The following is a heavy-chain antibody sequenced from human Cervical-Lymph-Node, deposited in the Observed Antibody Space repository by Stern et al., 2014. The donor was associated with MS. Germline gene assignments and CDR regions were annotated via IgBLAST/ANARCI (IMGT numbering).Heavy chain of an antibody. D-gene: IGHD2-2*02. CDR2: VIPIFGTV. Sequence: VHLVESGAEVKKPGSSVKVSCQTSGGTFSSHAINWVRQAPGQGLEWMGGVIPIFGTVDYAPKFQGRLTITADESTNTAYMELSSLRSEDTAVYYCARDQIPYYYYGMDVWGQGTTVTVSS. CDR3: ARDQIPYYYYGMDV. J-gene: IGHJ6*02. V-gene: IGHV1-69*01. CDR1: GGTFSSHA.